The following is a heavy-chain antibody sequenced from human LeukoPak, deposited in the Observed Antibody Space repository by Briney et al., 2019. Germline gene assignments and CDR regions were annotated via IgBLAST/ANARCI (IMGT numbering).Heavy chain of an antibody. CDR2: TYYRSKWYN. J-gene: IGHJ6*02. CDR1: GDSVSSNSAA. V-gene: IGHV6-1*01. D-gene: IGHD3-16*01. Sequence: SQTLSLTCAISGDSVSSNSAAWNWVRQSPSRGLEWLGRTYYRSKWYNDYAVSVKSRISINPDTSKNQFSLQLHSVSPEDTAVYYGARGGVLSGGGIYYYYGMDVWGQGTTVTVSS. CDR3: ARGGVLSGGGIYYYYGMDV.